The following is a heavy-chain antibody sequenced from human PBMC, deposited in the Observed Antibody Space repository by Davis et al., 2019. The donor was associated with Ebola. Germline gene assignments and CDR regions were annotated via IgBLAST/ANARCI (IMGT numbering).Heavy chain of an antibody. CDR2: IAWDDDK. J-gene: IGHJ6*02. CDR3: ARELSIAARPVYYYYGMDV. CDR1: GFSLSPSGMR. Sequence: SGPTLVTPTQTLTLTCTFSGFSLSPSGMRVSWIRQPPGKALEWLARIAWDDDKFYSTSLKTRLTISKDTSKNQVVLTMTNMDPVDTATYYCARELSIAARPVYYYYGMDVWGQGTTVTVSS. D-gene: IGHD6-6*01. V-gene: IGHV2-70*04.